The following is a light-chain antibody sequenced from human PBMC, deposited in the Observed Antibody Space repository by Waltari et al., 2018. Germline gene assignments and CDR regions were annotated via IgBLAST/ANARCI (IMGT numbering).Light chain of an antibody. CDR3: QHGYGVPPT. J-gene: IGKJ4*01. Sequence: SPSSLSASVGDRVTITCQASQDISNNVAWYHQKPGKVSKLLIYNASTLHSGVPSRFSGSGSGTDFTLTISSLQPEDYGTYYCQHGYGVPPTFGGGTKVEIK. CDR2: NAS. CDR1: QDISNN. V-gene: IGKV1-6*01.